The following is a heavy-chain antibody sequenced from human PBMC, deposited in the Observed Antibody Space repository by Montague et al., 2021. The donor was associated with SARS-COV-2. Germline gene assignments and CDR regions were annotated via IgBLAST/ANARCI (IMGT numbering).Heavy chain of an antibody. CDR2: IHHTGST. CDR3: ARKGSGRSDLAY. V-gene: IGHV4-4*02. D-gene: IGHD1-26*01. CDR1: GDSISTVNW. J-gene: IGHJ4*02. Sequence: SETLSLTCVVSGDSISTVNWWTWVRLPPGKGLEWVGEIHHTGSTKYKPSLKSRVSVSVDKSWNQFSLRWTSVTAADTAIYYCARKGSGRSDLAYWGQGTLVAVSS.